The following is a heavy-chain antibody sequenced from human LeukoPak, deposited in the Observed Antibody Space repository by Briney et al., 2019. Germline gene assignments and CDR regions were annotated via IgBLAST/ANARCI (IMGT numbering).Heavy chain of an antibody. J-gene: IGHJ4*02. Sequence: GGSLRLSCAASGFTFSSYGMHWVRQAPGKGLEWVAFIRYDGNNKYYADSVKGRFTISRDNSKNTLFLQMNSLRLEDTAVYWCAKTLWGLTLLSSDYWGQGTLVTVSS. CDR2: IRYDGNNK. V-gene: IGHV3-30*02. CDR3: AKTLWGLTLLSSDY. D-gene: IGHD3-16*01. CDR1: GFTFSSYG.